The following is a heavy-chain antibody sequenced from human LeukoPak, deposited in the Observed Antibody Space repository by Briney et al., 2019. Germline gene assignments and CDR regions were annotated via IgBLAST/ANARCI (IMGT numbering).Heavy chain of an antibody. CDR3: ARDQPRGYSPYYYGMDV. J-gene: IGHJ6*02. CDR2: IRKDGSEK. D-gene: IGHD5-18*01. Sequence: GGSLRLSCAASGFTLSSYLMSWVRQAPGEGLEWVANIRKDGSEKYYLDSVKGRFTISRDNAKNSLYLQMNSLRAEDTAVYYCARDQPRGYSPYYYGMDVWGQGTTVTVSS. CDR1: GFTLSSYL. V-gene: IGHV3-7*01.